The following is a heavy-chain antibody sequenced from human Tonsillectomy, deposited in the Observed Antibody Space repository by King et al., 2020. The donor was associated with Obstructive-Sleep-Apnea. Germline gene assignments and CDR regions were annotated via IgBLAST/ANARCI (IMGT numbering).Heavy chain of an antibody. V-gene: IGHV4-59*01. CDR3: ARASVVTALSASYYFDY. D-gene: IGHD2-21*02. CDR1: GGFISGYH. Sequence: QLQESGPGLVKPSETLSLTCSVSGGFISGYHWSWIRQPPGKGLEYIGYIYYIGNTNYNPSLKSRVTISVDKSKKQFSLKLSSVTAADTAVYYCARASVVTALSASYYFDYWGQGTQVTVSS. J-gene: IGHJ4*02. CDR2: IYYIGNT.